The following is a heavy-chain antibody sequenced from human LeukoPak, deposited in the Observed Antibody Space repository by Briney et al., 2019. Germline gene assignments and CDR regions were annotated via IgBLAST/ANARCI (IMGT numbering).Heavy chain of an antibody. CDR3: ARGPQVGAFDL. CDR2: IIPIFGTA. CDR1: GDTISSYD. J-gene: IGHJ3*01. D-gene: IGHD1-26*01. Sequence: SVKVSCKASGDTISSYDISWVQQAPGQGLEWMGGIIPIFGTANYAQKFQGRVTITADESTSTAYMELSSLRSEDTAMYYCARGPQVGAFDLWGQGTVVTVSS. V-gene: IGHV1-69*01.